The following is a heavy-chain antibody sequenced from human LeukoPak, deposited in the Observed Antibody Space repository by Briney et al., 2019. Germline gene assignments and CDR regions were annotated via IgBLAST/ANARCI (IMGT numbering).Heavy chain of an antibody. Sequence: SETLSLTCAVSGGSISSGGYSWSWIRQPPGKGLEWIGYISYSGSTNYNSSLRSRVTISVDTSKNQFSLKLSSVTAADTAVYYCARGGSGYDWFDPWGQGTLVTVSS. CDR3: ARGGSGYDWFDP. CDR1: GGSISSGGYS. V-gene: IGHV4-61*08. J-gene: IGHJ5*02. CDR2: ISYSGST. D-gene: IGHD5-12*01.